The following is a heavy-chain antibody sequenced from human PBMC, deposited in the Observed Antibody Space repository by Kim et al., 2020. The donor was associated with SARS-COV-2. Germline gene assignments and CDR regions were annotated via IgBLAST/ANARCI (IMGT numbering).Heavy chain of an antibody. Sequence: GGSLRLSCAASGFTFSNYGIHWVRQAPGKGLEWVAVISFDGSNKFYADAVKGRFTISRDNSKNTLFLQMNSLRAEDTALYYCAKDSYVSGTYYIHTSYYSMAVWGQGTTVTVSS. CDR1: GFTFSNYG. CDR3: AKDSYVSGTYYIHTSYYSMAV. D-gene: IGHD3-10*01. CDR2: ISFDGSNK. V-gene: IGHV3-30*18. J-gene: IGHJ6*02.